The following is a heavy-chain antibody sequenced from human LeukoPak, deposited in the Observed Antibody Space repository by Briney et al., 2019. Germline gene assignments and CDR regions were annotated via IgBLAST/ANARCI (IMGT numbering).Heavy chain of an antibody. CDR3: ARAGGYCGRISCPYYFDY. CDR1: GGTFSNYA. J-gene: IGHJ4*02. D-gene: IGHD2-15*01. Sequence: SVKVSCKASGGTFSNYAITWVRQAPGQGLEWMGGIIPIFDTANYAQKFQGRVTITADKSTSTAYMELSSLRSEDTAVYYCARAGGYCGRISCPYYFDYWGQGSLVAVSS. CDR2: IIPIFDTA. V-gene: IGHV1-69*06.